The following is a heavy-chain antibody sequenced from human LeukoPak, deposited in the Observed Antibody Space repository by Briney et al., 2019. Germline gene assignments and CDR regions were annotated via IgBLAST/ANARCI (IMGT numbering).Heavy chain of an antibody. Sequence: GGSLRLSCAASGFTFSSYEMNWVRQAPGKGLEWVSYISSSGSSKYYADSVKGRFTISRDNAKKSLYLQMNSLRAEDTAVYYCARTPTNCGGDCYADNWFDPWGQGTLVTVSS. V-gene: IGHV3-48*03. D-gene: IGHD2-21*02. J-gene: IGHJ5*02. CDR1: GFTFSSYE. CDR2: ISSSGSSK. CDR3: ARTPTNCGGDCYADNWFDP.